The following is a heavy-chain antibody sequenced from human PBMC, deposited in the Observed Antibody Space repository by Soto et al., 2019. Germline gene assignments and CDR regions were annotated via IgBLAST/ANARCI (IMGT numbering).Heavy chain of an antibody. CDR3: EKRQWLALVDY. V-gene: IGHV3-30*18. Sequence: GGSLRLSCAASGFTFSSYGMHWVRQAPGKGLEWVAVISYDGSNKYYADSVKGRFTISRDNSKNTLYLQMNSLRAEDTAVYYCEKRQWLALVDYWGQGTLVTVSS. D-gene: IGHD6-19*01. CDR2: ISYDGSNK. CDR1: GFTFSSYG. J-gene: IGHJ4*02.